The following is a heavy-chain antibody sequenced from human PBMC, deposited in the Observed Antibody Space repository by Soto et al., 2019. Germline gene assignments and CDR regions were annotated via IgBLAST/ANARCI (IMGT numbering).Heavy chain of an antibody. D-gene: IGHD3-22*01. CDR1: GFTFSSYG. V-gene: IGHV3-30*03. J-gene: IGHJ6*02. CDR2: ISYYGSNK. CDR3: ARSSGYFGGWGMDV. Sequence: GASLGLSWAASGFTFSSYGMHWVRQAPGKGLEWVAVISYYGSNKYYADSVKGRFTISRDNSKNTLYLQMNSLRAEDTAVYYCARSSGYFGGWGMDVWGQGTTVTVSS.